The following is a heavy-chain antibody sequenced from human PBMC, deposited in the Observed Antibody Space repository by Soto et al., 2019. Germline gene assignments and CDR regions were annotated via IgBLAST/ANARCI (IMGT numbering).Heavy chain of an antibody. CDR2: ISGSGGST. Sequence: GGSRRLSCSASGFTVGIYAMSWVRQAPGKGLEWVSAISGSGGSTYYADSVKGRFTISRDNSKNTLYLQMNSLRAEDTAVYYCAKERQWMADDYWGQGTLVTVSS. CDR3: AKERQWMADDY. J-gene: IGHJ4*02. V-gene: IGHV3-23*01. D-gene: IGHD6-19*01. CDR1: GFTVGIYA.